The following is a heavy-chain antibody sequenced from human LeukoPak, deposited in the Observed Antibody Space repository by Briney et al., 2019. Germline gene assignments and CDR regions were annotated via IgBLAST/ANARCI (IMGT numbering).Heavy chain of an antibody. CDR1: GFTFSSYG. Sequence: GRSLRLSCAASGFTFSSYGMHWVRQAPGKGLEWVAVIWYDGTNKYYADSVKGRFTISRDNSKNTLYLQVNSLRAEDTAVYYCARALAGSSHDYWGQGTLVTVSS. CDR2: IWYDGTNK. CDR3: ARALAGSSHDY. V-gene: IGHV3-33*01. D-gene: IGHD3-10*01. J-gene: IGHJ4*02.